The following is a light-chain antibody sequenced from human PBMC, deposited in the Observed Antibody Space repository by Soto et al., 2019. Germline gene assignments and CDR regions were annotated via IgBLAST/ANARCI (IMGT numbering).Light chain of an antibody. CDR1: SSDVGGYQY. V-gene: IGLV2-8*01. CDR3: SSYAGSNNYV. J-gene: IGLJ1*01. CDR2: AVN. Sequence: SVLTQPPSASGSPGQSVTISCTGTSSDVGGYQYVSWYQQYPGKAPKLMIYAVNKRPSGVPDRFSGSRSGNTASLTVSGLQAEDEADYYCSSYAGSNNYVFGTGTKGTVL.